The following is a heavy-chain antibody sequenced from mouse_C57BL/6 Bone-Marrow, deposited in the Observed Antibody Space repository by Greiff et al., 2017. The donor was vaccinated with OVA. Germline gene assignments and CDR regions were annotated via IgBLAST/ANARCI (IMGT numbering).Heavy chain of an antibody. D-gene: IGHD2-4*01. V-gene: IGHV1-55*01. CDR3: ARWIYYDYDLFAY. CDR2: IYPGSGST. J-gene: IGHJ3*01. Sequence: VQLQQPGAELVKPGASVKMSCKASGYTFTSYWITWVKQRPGQGLEWIGDIYPGSGSTNYNEKFKSKATLTVDTSSSTAYMQLSSLTSEDSAVYYCARWIYYDYDLFAYWGQGTLVTVSA. CDR1: GYTFTSYW.